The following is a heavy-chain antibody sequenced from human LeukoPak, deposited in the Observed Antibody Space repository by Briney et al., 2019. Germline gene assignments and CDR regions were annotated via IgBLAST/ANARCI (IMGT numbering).Heavy chain of an antibody. Sequence: GGSLRLSCAASGFTFDDYGMSWVRQAPGKGLERASGINWNGGSTGYADSVKGRFTISRDNSKNSLYLQMNSLRTEDTALYYCAKLADCSSSRSGWGQGTLVTVSS. CDR1: GFTFDDYG. CDR2: INWNGGST. CDR3: AKLADCSSSRSG. V-gene: IGHV3-20*04. D-gene: IGHD6-6*01. J-gene: IGHJ4*02.